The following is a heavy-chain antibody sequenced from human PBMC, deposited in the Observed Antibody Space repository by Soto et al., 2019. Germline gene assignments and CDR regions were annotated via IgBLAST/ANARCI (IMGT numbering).Heavy chain of an antibody. V-gene: IGHV1-8*01. Sequence: QVQLVQSGAEVKKPGASVKVSCKASGYTFTSYDINWVRQATGQGLEWMGWMNPNSGNTGYAQKFQGRVTMTRNTSMSTAYMELSSLRSEDTAVYYCASPARNYDFWSGYSFDIWGQGTMVTVSS. CDR2: MNPNSGNT. D-gene: IGHD3-3*01. CDR1: GYTFTSYD. J-gene: IGHJ3*02. CDR3: ASPARNYDFWSGYSFDI.